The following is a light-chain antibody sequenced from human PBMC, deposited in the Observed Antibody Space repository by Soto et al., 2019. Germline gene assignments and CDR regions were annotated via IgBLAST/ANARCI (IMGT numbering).Light chain of an antibody. J-gene: IGKJ4*01. CDR3: QQTSSFPLT. Sequence: DIQMTQSPSSVSASSGDRVTLTCRASQGIISWLAWYQQKPGNAPKLLIYTAASLQSGVPSRFSGSGSGTDFTLTISSLQPEDFATYYCQQTSSFPLTFGGGTKVEIK. CDR1: QGIISW. CDR2: TAA. V-gene: IGKV1-12*01.